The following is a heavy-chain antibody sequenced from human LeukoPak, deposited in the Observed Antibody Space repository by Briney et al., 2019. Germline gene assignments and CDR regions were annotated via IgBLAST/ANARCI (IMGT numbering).Heavy chain of an antibody. V-gene: IGHV4-34*01. CDR2: INHSGST. D-gene: IGHD2-21*02. Sequence: SEPLSLTCAVYGGSFSGYYWSWIRQPPGKGLEWIGEINHSGSTNYNPSLKSRVTISVDTSKNQFSLKLSSVTAADTAVYYCAREKTDYFDYWGQGTLVTVSS. J-gene: IGHJ4*02. CDR1: GGSFSGYY. CDR3: AREKTDYFDY.